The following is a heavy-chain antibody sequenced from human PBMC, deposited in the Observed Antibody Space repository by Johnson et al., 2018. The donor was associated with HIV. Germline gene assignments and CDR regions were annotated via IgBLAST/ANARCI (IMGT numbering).Heavy chain of an antibody. V-gene: IGHV3-74*01. CDR2: INSDGSRT. D-gene: IGHD3-10*01. Sequence: VQLVESGGDLVQPGGSLRLSCVGSGFTFNTNWMHWVRQAPGKGLVWVSRINSDGSRTSYADSVKGRFTISRDNAKHTLYLQMDSLGAEDTAVYYCAIVQLLADDVFNIWGQGTMVTVSS. CDR3: AIVQLLADDVFNI. CDR1: GFTFNTNW. J-gene: IGHJ3*02.